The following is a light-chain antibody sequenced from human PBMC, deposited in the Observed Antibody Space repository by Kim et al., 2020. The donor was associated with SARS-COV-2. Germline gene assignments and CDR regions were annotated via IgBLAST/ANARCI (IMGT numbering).Light chain of an antibody. CDR1: KLGDKY. CDR2: EDN. CDR3: QAWDSSTVV. J-gene: IGLJ2*01. Sequence: SYELTQPPSVSVSPGQTASITCSGDKLGDKYTCWYQQKAGQSPVRVIYEDNKRPSGIPERFSGSNSGNTATLTISGTQTTDEADYYCQAWDSSTVVFGGGTQLTVL. V-gene: IGLV3-1*01.